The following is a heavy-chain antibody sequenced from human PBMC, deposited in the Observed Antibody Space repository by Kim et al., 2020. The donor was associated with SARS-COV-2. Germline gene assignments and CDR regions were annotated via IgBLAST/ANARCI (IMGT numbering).Heavy chain of an antibody. Sequence: TLSLTCAISGDSVSTNIAAWNWIRRSPSRGLEWLGRTYYRSKWYHDFATSVKSRVIINADTSKNQFSLQLNSVTPEDTAVYYCARDQDWQFDYWGQGTLVTVSS. D-gene: IGHD3-9*01. CDR2: TYYRSKWYH. J-gene: IGHJ4*02. V-gene: IGHV6-1*01. CDR3: ARDQDWQFDY. CDR1: GDSVSTNIAA.